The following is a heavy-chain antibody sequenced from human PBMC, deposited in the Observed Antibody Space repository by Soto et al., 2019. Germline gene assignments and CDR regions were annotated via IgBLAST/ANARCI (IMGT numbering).Heavy chain of an antibody. J-gene: IGHJ5*02. V-gene: IGHV1-69*01. CDR1: GGTFSSYA. D-gene: IGHD2-15*01. CDR2: IIPIFGTA. Sequence: QVQLVQSGAEVKKPGSSVKVSCKASGGTFSSYAISWVRQAPGQGLEWMGGIIPIFGTANYAQKFQGRVTITADESTSTAYMDLSSLRSEDTAVYYCARDRFCSGGSCYSLGWFDPWGQGTLVTVSS. CDR3: ARDRFCSGGSCYSLGWFDP.